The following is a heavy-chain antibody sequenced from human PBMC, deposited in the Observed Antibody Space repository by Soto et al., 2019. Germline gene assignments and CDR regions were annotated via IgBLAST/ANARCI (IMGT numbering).Heavy chain of an antibody. Sequence: SETLSLTCTVSGASISGFYWSWIRKSAGKGLEWIGRIYATGTTDYNPSLKSRVMMSVGTATKQFSLKLRSVTAADTAVYYCVRDGTKTLRDWFDPWGQGISVTVSS. V-gene: IGHV4-4*07. CDR1: GASISGFY. CDR3: VRDGTKTLRDWFDP. D-gene: IGHD1-1*01. J-gene: IGHJ5*02. CDR2: IYATGTT.